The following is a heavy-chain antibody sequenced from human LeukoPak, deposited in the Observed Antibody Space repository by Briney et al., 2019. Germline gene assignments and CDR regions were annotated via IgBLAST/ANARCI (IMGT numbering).Heavy chain of an antibody. CDR1: GFTFSSYA. Sequence: GGSLRLSCAASGFTFSSYAMHWVRQAPGKGLEWVAVIWHDGSNNYYADSVKGRFTISRDNSKNTLYVQMNSLRAEDTAVYYCANNRGPFDPWGQGTLVTVSS. D-gene: IGHD3-10*01. V-gene: IGHV3-30*02. CDR3: ANNRGPFDP. J-gene: IGHJ5*02. CDR2: IWHDGSNN.